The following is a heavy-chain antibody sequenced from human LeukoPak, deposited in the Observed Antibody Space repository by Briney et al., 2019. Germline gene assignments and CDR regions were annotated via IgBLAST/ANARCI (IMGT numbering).Heavy chain of an antibody. Sequence: GSVKVSCKASGYTFTGYAIRWVRQAPGQGLEWMGWINRHSGGTNYAQKVQGRVSMTRDRDINTAYVELSSRRSEDTAMYYCARDPRSSSGSYGYWGQGTPVTVSS. CDR3: ARDPRSSSGSYGY. J-gene: IGHJ4*02. D-gene: IGHD1-26*01. CDR1: GYTFTGYA. CDR2: INRHSGGT. V-gene: IGHV1-2*02.